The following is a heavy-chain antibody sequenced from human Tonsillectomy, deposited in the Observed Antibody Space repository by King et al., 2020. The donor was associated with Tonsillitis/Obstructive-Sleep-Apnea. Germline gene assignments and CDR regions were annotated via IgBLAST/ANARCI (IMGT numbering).Heavy chain of an antibody. V-gene: IGHV4-59*01. D-gene: IGHD2-2*01. CDR2: IYYSGST. CDR3: ARGQLLLDY. Sequence: VQLQESGPGLVKPSETLSLTCTVSGGSISSYYWSWIRQPPGKGLEWIGYIYYSGSTNYNPSLKSRVTISVDTSKNQFSLKLSSVTAADTAVYYCARGQLLLDYWGQGTLVTVSS. J-gene: IGHJ4*02. CDR1: GGSISSYY.